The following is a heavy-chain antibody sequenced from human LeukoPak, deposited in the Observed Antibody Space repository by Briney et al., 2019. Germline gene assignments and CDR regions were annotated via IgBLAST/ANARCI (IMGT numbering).Heavy chain of an antibody. CDR3: ARGARGWSGFDY. D-gene: IGHD3-3*01. V-gene: IGHV4-4*07. Sequence: SETLSLTCSVSGGSISSYYWSWIRQPARKGREWIGRIYTTGNTDYNPSLKSRVTMSVDTSKNQFSLNLSSVTAADTAVYYCARGARGWSGFDYWGQGTLVTVSS. CDR1: GGSISSYY. CDR2: IYTTGNT. J-gene: IGHJ4*02.